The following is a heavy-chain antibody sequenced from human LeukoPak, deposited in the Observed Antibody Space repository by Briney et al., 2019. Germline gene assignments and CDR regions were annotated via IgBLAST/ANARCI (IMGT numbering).Heavy chain of an antibody. J-gene: IGHJ4*02. Sequence: PGGSLRLSWAASGFTISSYLLSWVRQAPGEGLEYVSAISSNGGSTYYADSVKGRFTISRDNSKNTLYLQMSSLRAEDTAVYYCVKDDSSSPRDYWGQGTLVTVSS. CDR3: VKDDSSSPRDY. D-gene: IGHD6-6*01. CDR1: GFTISSYL. V-gene: IGHV3-64D*06. CDR2: ISSNGGST.